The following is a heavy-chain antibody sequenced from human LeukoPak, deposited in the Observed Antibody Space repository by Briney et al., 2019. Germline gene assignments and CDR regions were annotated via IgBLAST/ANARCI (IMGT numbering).Heavy chain of an antibody. CDR3: ARDWDYRDGCFDP. CDR2: IIPILGIA. V-gene: IGHV1-69*04. Sequence: SVKVSCKASGFPFSNSAVQWVRQAPGQGLEWMGRIIPILGIANYAQKFQGRVTITADKSTSTAYMELSSLRSDDTAIYYCARDWDYRDGCFDPWGQGTRVTVSA. D-gene: IGHD4-11*01. CDR1: GFPFSNSA. J-gene: IGHJ5*02.